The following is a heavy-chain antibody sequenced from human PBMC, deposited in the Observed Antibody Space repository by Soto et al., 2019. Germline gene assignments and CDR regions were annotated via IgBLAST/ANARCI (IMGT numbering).Heavy chain of an antibody. J-gene: IGHJ4*02. CDR2: ISSSGSTI. CDR1: GFTFSDYY. V-gene: IGHV3-11*01. Sequence: PGGSLRLSCAASGFTFSDYYMSWIRQAPGKGLEWVSYISSSGSTIYYADSVKGRFTISRDNAKNSLYLQMNSLRAEDTAVYYCARDISEYGYGDPGDYFDYWGQGTLVTVSS. CDR3: ARDISEYGYGDPGDYFDY. D-gene: IGHD4-17*01.